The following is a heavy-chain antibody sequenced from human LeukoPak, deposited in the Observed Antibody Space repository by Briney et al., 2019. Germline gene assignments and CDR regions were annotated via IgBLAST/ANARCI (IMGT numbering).Heavy chain of an antibody. V-gene: IGHV1-24*01. J-gene: IGHJ4*02. D-gene: IGHD3-10*01. CDR2: FDPEDGET. CDR3: ATAGSRVIITRGYCFDY. CDR1: GYTLTELS. Sequence: GASVKVSCKVSGYTLTELSMHWVRQAPGEGLEWRGGFDPEDGETIYAQKFQGRVTMTEDTSTDTAYMELSSLRSEDTAVYYCATAGSRVIITRGYCFDYWGQGTLVTVSS.